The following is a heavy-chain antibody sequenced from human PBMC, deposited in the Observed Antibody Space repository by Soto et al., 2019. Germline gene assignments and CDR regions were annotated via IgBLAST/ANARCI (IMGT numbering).Heavy chain of an antibody. J-gene: IGHJ4*02. V-gene: IGHV4-59*01. CDR1: GGSISSYY. Sequence: SETLSLTCTVSGGSISSYYWSWIRQPPGKGLEWIGYIDYSGSTNYNPSLKSRVTISVDTSKNQFSLKLSAVTGADTAVYYSARDKNHGFDYWGQGTLVTVSS. CDR3: ARDKNHGFDY. CDR2: IDYSGST.